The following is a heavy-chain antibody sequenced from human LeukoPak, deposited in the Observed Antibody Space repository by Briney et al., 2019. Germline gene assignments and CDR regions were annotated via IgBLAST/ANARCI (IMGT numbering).Heavy chain of an antibody. CDR3: ARTPLTTVVTLNFDY. J-gene: IGHJ4*02. Sequence: ASVKVSCKAPGYTFTSYYMHWVRQAPGQGLEWMGWINPNSGGTNYAQKFQGRVTMTRDTSISTAYMELSRLRSDDTAVYYCARTPLTTVVTLNFDYWGQGTLVTVSS. V-gene: IGHV1-2*02. CDR1: GYTFTSYY. D-gene: IGHD4-23*01. CDR2: INPNSGGT.